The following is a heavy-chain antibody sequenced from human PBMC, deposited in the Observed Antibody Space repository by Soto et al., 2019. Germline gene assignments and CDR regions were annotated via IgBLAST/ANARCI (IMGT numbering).Heavy chain of an antibody. J-gene: IGHJ5*02. CDR3: ASSDSSENWFDP. CDR2: ISAYNGNT. D-gene: IGHD2-15*01. CDR1: GYTFTSYG. Sequence: GASVKVCCKSSGYTFTSYGISWVRQDPGQGLEWMGWISAYNGNTNYAQKLQGRVTMTTDTSTSTAYMELRSLRSDDTAVYYWASSDSSENWFDPWGQGILVTVSS. V-gene: IGHV1-18*01.